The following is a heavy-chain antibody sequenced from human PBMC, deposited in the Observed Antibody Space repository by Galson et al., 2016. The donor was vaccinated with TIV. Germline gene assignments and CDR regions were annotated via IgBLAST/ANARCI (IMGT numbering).Heavy chain of an antibody. V-gene: IGHV3-23*01. J-gene: IGHJ6*03. CDR1: GFTFHSYA. CDR2: MTGSAGGT. Sequence: SLRLSCAASGFTFHSYAMSWVRQAPGKGLEWVSSMTGSAGGTYYADSVKGRFTISRDNSKKTLYLQMNSLRAADTAVYYCAKEKVWGGRESGTEANPHSFFMDVWGKGTTVTISS. CDR3: AKEKVWGGRESGTEANPHSFFMDV. D-gene: IGHD3-10*01.